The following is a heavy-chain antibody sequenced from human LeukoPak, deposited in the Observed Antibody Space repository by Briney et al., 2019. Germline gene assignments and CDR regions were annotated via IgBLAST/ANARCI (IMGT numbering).Heavy chain of an antibody. D-gene: IGHD1-1*01. V-gene: IGHV3-11*04. Sequence: GGSLRLSCAASGFTFRDYYMNWIRQPPGKGLEWISYISPSGSDIYYADSLKGRFTISRDNANNSLFLQMNSLRAEDTAVYYCVGLYKDFWGQGTLVTVSS. CDR3: VGLYKDF. CDR1: GFTFRDYY. CDR2: ISPSGSDI. J-gene: IGHJ4*02.